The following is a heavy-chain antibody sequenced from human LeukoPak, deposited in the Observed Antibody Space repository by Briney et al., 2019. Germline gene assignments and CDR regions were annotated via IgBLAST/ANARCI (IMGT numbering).Heavy chain of an antibody. D-gene: IGHD6-19*01. CDR3: ARGGYSSGWYGFYYFDY. V-gene: IGHV1-8*01. CDR2: MNPNSGNT. Sequence: GASVKVSCKASGYTFTSYDINWVRQATGQGLEWVGWMNPNSGNTGYAQKFQGRVTMTRNTSISTAYMELSSLRSEDTAVYYCARGGYSSGWYGFYYFDYWGQGTLVTVSS. CDR1: GYTFTSYD. J-gene: IGHJ4*02.